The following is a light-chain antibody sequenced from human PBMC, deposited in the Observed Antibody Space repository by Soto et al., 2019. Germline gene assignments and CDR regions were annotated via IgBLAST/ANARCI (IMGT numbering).Light chain of an antibody. V-gene: IGLV3-21*02. J-gene: IGLJ1*01. Sequence: ELTQPPSVSVAPGQTASISCGENNIGSRSVHWYQQKPGQAPVLVVHDDSDRPSGIPERFSGSNSGNTATLTISRVEAGDEADYYCQVWDSTRDHFVFGTGTKLTVL. CDR1: NIGSRS. CDR3: QVWDSTRDHFV. CDR2: DDS.